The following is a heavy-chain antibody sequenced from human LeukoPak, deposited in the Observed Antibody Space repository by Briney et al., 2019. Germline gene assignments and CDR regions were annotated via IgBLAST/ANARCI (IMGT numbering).Heavy chain of an antibody. Sequence: PSGSLRLSCAASGFTVRSYWIHWVRQAQGQGLMWVSRVDGNGSATGYADSVTGRFTISRDNAKNTLYLQMNSLRAEDTAVYYCSREIRPAGTDSWGQGTLVTVSS. CDR3: SREIRPAGTDS. J-gene: IGHJ4*02. CDR1: GFTVRSYW. D-gene: IGHD6-13*01. V-gene: IGHV3-74*01. CDR2: VDGNGSAT.